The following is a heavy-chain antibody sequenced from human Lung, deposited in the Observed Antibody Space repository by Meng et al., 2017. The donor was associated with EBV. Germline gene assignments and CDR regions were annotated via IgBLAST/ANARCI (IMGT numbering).Heavy chain of an antibody. D-gene: IGHD6-19*01. V-gene: IGHV4-31*03. CDR3: ARLRLVWMFDY. CDR1: GDSIRSGGYY. Sequence: QVQRKGSGPGLVKPSQTLSLTCTVSGDSIRSGGYYWSWIRQHPGKGLEWIGYIYYSGSTFYTPSLKSRATLSVDTSKNQFSLKLNSVTAADTAVYYCARLRLVWMFDYWGQGALVTVSS. J-gene: IGHJ4*02. CDR2: IYYSGST.